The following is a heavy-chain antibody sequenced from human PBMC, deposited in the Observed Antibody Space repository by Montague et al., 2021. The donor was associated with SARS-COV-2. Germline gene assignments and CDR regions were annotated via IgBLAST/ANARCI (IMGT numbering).Heavy chain of an antibody. V-gene: IGHV4-4*02. D-gene: IGHD5-12*01. CDR3: ARDADIGVSGSYFDD. J-gene: IGHJ4*02. Sequence: SETLSLTCVVSGASVTSPNWWSWVRQAPGKGLEWIGEITHRGTINYNPSLKGRVTISVDKSKNNFFLRLSSVTAADTAIYFCARDADIGVSGSYFDDWGQGTLVTVTS. CDR2: ITHRGTI. CDR1: GASVTSPNW.